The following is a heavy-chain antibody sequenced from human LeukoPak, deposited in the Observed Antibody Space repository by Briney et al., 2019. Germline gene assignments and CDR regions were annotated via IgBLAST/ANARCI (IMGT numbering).Heavy chain of an antibody. D-gene: IGHD6-13*01. CDR3: ASTPSPVLAAAGTDYYYYGMDV. CDR2: ISSSGSTI. J-gene: IGHJ6*02. Sequence: PGGSLRLSCAAIGFTFSSYAMSWVRQAPGKGLEWVSYISSSGSTIYYADSVKGRFTISRDNAKNSLYLQLNSLRAEDTAVYYCASTPSPVLAAAGTDYYYYGMDVWGQGTTVTVSS. CDR1: GFTFSSYA. V-gene: IGHV3-48*03.